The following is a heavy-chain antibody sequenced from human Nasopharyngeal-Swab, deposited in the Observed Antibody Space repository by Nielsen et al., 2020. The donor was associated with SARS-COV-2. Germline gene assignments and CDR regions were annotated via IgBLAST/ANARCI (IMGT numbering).Heavy chain of an antibody. J-gene: IGHJ6*02. Sequence: ASVKVSCKASAYTFTSYGISWVRQAPGQGLEWMGWISAHNGNTNNAQNLQGRVTMTTDTSTSTAYMELRSLRSDDTAVYYCARGMGYFDWLLKSDYYYYGMDVWGQGTTVTVSS. D-gene: IGHD3-9*01. CDR3: ARGMGYFDWLLKSDYYYYGMDV. V-gene: IGHV1-18*01. CDR2: ISAHNGNT. CDR1: AYTFTSYG.